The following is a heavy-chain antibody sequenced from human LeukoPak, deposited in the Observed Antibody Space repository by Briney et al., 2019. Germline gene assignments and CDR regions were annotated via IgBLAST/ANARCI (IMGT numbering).Heavy chain of an antibody. D-gene: IGHD6-19*01. J-gene: IGHJ4*02. Sequence: GGSLRLSCAGSGFIFNNYAMHWVRQPPGKGLEWVSGISWNSGSIDYADSVKGRFTISRDNAKNSLYLQMNSLRVEDTAFYYCAKDNRRYYTSGPNPDSLHWGQGALVTVSS. V-gene: IGHV3-9*01. CDR3: AKDNRRYYTSGPNPDSLH. CDR2: ISWNSGSI. CDR1: GFIFNNYA.